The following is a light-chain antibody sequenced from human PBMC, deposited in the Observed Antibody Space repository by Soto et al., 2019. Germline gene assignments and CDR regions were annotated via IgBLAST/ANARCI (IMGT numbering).Light chain of an antibody. J-gene: IGLJ1*01. CDR1: TSDVGTYNL. CDR3: CSFAGRSPPTSV. CDR2: EVT. V-gene: IGLV2-23*02. Sequence: QSVLTQPASVSGSPGQSITISCTGTTSDVGTYNLVSRYQHHPGKAPQLIIFEVTKRPSGVSDRFSGSKSGNTASLTISGLLGEDEADYYCCSFAGRSPPTSVFGTGTKLTVL.